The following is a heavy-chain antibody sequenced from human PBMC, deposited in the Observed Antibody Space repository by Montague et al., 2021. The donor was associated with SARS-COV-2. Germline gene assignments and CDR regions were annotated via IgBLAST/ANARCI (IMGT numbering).Heavy chain of an antibody. CDR2: IYDSGST. Sequence: SETLSLTCTVSGGSISSSNHYWDWIRQPLGKGLEWIGSIYDSGSTYYNPSLKSRVTISVDTSKNHFSLKLSSVTAADTAVYYCARRGRKLLPVATTVGGFDIWGQGTMVTVSS. D-gene: IGHD5-12*01. CDR3: ARRGRKLLPVATTVGGFDI. CDR1: GGSISSSNHY. V-gene: IGHV4-39*02. J-gene: IGHJ3*02.